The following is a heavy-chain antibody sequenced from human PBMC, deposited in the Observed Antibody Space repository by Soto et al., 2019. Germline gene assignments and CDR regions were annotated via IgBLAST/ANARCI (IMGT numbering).Heavy chain of an antibody. J-gene: IGHJ3*02. CDR2: ISYDGSNK. CDR1: GFTFSSYG. V-gene: IGHV3-30*18. D-gene: IGHD3-3*01. CDR3: AKEGVKLTSGAFDI. Sequence: GGSLRLSCAASGFTFSSYGMHWVRQAPGKGLEWVAVISYDGSNKYYADSVKGRFTISRDNSKNTLYPQMNSLRAEDTAVYYCAKEGVKLTSGAFDIWGQGTMVTVSS.